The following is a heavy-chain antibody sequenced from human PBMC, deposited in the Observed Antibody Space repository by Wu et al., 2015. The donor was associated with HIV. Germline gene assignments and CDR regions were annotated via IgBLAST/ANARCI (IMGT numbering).Heavy chain of an antibody. V-gene: IGHV1-2*02. D-gene: IGHD1-26*01. Sequence: VQLVQSGAEVKKPGASVKVSCKASGYTFTGYYIHWLRQAPGQGPEWMGWINPNSGGTNYAQKFEGRVTMTRDASISIVYMELSSLRSDDTAVYYCARPRYSGNYHLDYWGQGTLVIVSS. CDR3: ARPRYSGNYHLDY. J-gene: IGHJ4*02. CDR1: GYTFTGYY. CDR2: INPNSGGT.